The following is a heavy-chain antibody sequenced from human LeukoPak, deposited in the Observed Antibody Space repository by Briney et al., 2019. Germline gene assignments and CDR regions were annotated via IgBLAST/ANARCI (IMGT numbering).Heavy chain of an antibody. D-gene: IGHD3-22*01. CDR1: GFTFSNYV. J-gene: IGHJ4*02. CDR3: ARDQYYYDSSGYTY. Sequence: GGSLRLSCAVSGFTFSNYVMSWVRQAPGKGLEWVSYISSSGSTIYYADSVKGRFTISRDNAKNSLYLQMNSLRAEDTAVYYCARDQYYYDSSGYTYWGQGTLVTVSS. V-gene: IGHV3-11*01. CDR2: ISSSGSTI.